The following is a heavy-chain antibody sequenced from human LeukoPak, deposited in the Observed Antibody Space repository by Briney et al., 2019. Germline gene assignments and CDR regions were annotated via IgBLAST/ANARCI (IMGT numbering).Heavy chain of an antibody. D-gene: IGHD6-25*01. CDR3: ARSKISSGGAFDI. Sequence: ASVKVSCKASGDTFTSYDINWVRQATGQGLEWMGWMNPNSGNTGYAQKFQGRVTMTRNTSISTAYMELSSLRSEDTAVYYCARSKISSGGAFDIWGQGTMVTVSS. CDR2: MNPNSGNT. CDR1: GDTFTSYD. V-gene: IGHV1-8*01. J-gene: IGHJ3*02.